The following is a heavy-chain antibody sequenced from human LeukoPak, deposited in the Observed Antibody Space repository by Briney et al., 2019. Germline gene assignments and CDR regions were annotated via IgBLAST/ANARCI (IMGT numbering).Heavy chain of an antibody. Sequence: ASVRVSCRASGYTFTIFDINWVRQATGQGREWMGWMNPNSGNTGYAQKFQGRVTITRNTSISTAYIDLSSLRSDDTAVYYCARGLGRTVMVTRGGVRFDYWGQGTLATVSS. CDR3: ARGLGRTVMVTRGGVRFDY. J-gene: IGHJ4*02. CDR1: GYTFTIFD. V-gene: IGHV1-8*03. CDR2: MNPNSGNT. D-gene: IGHD5-18*01.